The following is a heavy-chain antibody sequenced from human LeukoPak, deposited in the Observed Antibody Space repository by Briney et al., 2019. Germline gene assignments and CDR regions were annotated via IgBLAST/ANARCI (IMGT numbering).Heavy chain of an antibody. CDR3: ARDLRRVVVTANRTYYFDY. V-gene: IGHV3-30-3*01. CDR2: ISYDGSNK. J-gene: IGHJ4*02. Sequence: GGSLRLSCSASGFTFSSYAMHWVRQAPGKGLEWVAVISYDGSNKYYADSVKGRFTISRDNSKNTLYLQVNSLRAEDTAVYYCARDLRRVVVTANRTYYFDYWGQETLVTVSS. D-gene: IGHD2-21*02. CDR1: GFTFSSYA.